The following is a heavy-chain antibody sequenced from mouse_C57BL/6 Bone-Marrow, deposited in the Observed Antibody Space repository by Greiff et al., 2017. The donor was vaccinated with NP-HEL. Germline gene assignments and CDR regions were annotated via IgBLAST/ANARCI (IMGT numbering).Heavy chain of an antibody. CDR1: GFSLTSYG. CDR2: IWSDGST. Sequence: QVQLKESGPGLVAPSQSLSITCTVSGFSLTSYGVHWVRQPPGKGLEWLVVIWSDGSTTYNSALKSRLSISKDNSKSQVFLKMNSLQTDDTAMYYCARHGGTGYYAMDYWGQGTSVTVSS. J-gene: IGHJ4*01. CDR3: ARHGGTGYYAMDY. V-gene: IGHV2-6-1*01. D-gene: IGHD3-3*01.